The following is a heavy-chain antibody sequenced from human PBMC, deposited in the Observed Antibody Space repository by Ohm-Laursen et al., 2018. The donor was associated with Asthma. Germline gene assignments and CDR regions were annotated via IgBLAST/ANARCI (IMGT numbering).Heavy chain of an antibody. D-gene: IGHD4-17*01. CDR2: ISSSGSII. CDR1: GFTFSDYF. V-gene: IGHV3-11*01. Sequence: SLRLSCAAFGFTFSDYFMSWIRQAPGKGLEWVSYISSSGSIIYYADSVKGRFTISRDNAKNSLYLQMNSLRAEDTAVYYCARDLYGDYYFDYWGQGTLVTVSS. J-gene: IGHJ4*02. CDR3: ARDLYGDYYFDY.